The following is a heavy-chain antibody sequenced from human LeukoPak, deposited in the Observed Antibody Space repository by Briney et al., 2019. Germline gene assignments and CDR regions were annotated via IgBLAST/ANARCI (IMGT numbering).Heavy chain of an antibody. V-gene: IGHV1-18*01. CDR1: GYTFTSYG. CDR2: IGAYNGNT. J-gene: IGHJ5*02. CDR3: ARDLGYCSGGSCYYWFDP. Sequence: ASVKVSCKASGYTFTSYGISWVRQAPGQGLEWMGWIGAYNGNTNYAQKLQGRVTMTTDTSTSTAYMELRSLRSDDTAVYYCARDLGYCSGGSCYYWFDPWGREPWSPSPQ. D-gene: IGHD2-15*01.